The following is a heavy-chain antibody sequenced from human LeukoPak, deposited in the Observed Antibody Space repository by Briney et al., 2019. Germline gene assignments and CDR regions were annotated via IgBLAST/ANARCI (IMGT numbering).Heavy chain of an antibody. V-gene: IGHV4-39*01. CDR2: IYYSGST. Sequence: KPSETLSLTCTVSGGSISSSSYYWGWIRQPPGKGLEWIGSIYYSGSTYYNPSLKSRVTISVDTSKNQFSLKLSSVTAADTAVYYCARLFTPPNALDIWGQGTMVTVSS. J-gene: IGHJ3*02. CDR1: GGSISSSSYY. D-gene: IGHD3-3*01. CDR3: ARLFTPPNALDI.